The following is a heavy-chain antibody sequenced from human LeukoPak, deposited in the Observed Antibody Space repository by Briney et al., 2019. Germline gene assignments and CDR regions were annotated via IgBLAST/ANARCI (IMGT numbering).Heavy chain of an antibody. CDR2: IFYSGST. J-gene: IGHJ4*02. V-gene: IGHV4-39*07. CDR1: SGSISTSNYY. D-gene: IGHD5-18*01. CDR3: ARSRQRGYRIDY. Sequence: SETLSLTCTVSSGSISTSNYYWGWVRQPPGKALEWIGNIFYSGSTYYSPSLKSRVTISLDTSRNQFSLKLNSVTAADTAVYYCARSRQRGYRIDYWGQGTLVTVSS.